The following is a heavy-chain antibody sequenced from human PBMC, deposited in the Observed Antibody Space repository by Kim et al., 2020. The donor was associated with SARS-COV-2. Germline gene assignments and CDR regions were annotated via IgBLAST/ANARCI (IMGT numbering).Heavy chain of an antibody. Sequence: NPSLKSRVTISVDTSKNQFSLKLSSVTAADTAVYYCARGPTIFGVVIEDYWGQGTLVTVSS. D-gene: IGHD3-3*01. CDR3: ARGPTIFGVVIEDY. V-gene: IGHV4-34*01. J-gene: IGHJ4*02.